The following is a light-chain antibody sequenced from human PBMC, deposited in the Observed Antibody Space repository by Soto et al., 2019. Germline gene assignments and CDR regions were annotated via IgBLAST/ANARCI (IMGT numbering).Light chain of an antibody. J-gene: IGLJ2*01. V-gene: IGLV1-40*01. Sequence: QSVLTQPPSVSGAPGQRVTISCTGSSSSIGAGYDVHWYQQLPGTAPKLLIYGNSNRPSGVPDRFSGSKSGTSASLAITGLQAEYEADYYCQSYDSSRIGYVVFGGGTKLTVL. CDR1: SSSIGAGYD. CDR3: QSYDSSRIGYVV. CDR2: GNS.